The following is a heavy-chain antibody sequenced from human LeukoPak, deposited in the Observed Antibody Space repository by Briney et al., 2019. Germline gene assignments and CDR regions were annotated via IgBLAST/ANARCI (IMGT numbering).Heavy chain of an antibody. D-gene: IGHD6-13*01. V-gene: IGHV1-2*02. CDR1: GYTFTGYY. J-gene: IGHJ5*02. CDR2: INPNSGGT. CDR3: ARVRTAAGRGQGNWFDP. Sequence: ASVKVSCKASGYTFTGYYMHWVRRAPGQGLEWMGWINPNSGGTNYAQKFQGRVTMTRDTSISTAYMELSRLRPDDTAVYYCARVRTAAGRGQGNWFDPWGQGTLVTVSS.